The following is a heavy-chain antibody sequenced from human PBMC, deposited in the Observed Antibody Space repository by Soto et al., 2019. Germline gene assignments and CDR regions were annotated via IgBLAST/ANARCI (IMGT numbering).Heavy chain of an antibody. D-gene: IGHD3-22*01. J-gene: IGHJ6*02. CDR3: AKAGPITMMSADPVLAKYYYYYYGMDV. Sequence: GGSLRLSCAASGFTFSSYAMSWVRQAPGKGLERVSAISGSGGSTYYADSVKGRFTISRDNSKNTLYLQMNSLRAEDTAVYYCAKAGPITMMSADPVLAKYYYYYYGMDVWGQGTTVTVSS. CDR1: GFTFSSYA. V-gene: IGHV3-23*01. CDR2: ISGSGGST.